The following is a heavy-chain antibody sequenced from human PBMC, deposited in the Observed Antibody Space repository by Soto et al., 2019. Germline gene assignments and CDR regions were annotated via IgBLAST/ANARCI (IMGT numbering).Heavy chain of an antibody. CDR2: IIPILGIA. CDR1: GGTFSSYT. D-gene: IGHD3-9*01. V-gene: IGHV1-69*08. J-gene: IGHJ6*02. Sequence: QVQLVQSGAEVKKPGSSVKVSCKASGGTFSSYTISWVRQAPGQGLEWMGRIIPILGIANYAQKFQGRVTITADKSTSTAYMELSSLRSEDTAVYYCAREAYYDILTGYSGMDVWGQGTTVTVS. CDR3: AREAYYDILTGYSGMDV.